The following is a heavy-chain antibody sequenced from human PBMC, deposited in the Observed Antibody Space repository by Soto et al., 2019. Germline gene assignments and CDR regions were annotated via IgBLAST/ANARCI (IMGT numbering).Heavy chain of an antibody. J-gene: IGHJ6*02. CDR3: ARATKYRIFGVVIIYPYGMDV. CDR1: GGSFSGYY. D-gene: IGHD3-3*02. V-gene: IGHV4-34*01. CDR2: INHSGST. Sequence: PSETLSLTCAVYGGSFSGYYWSWIRQPPGKGLEWIGEINHSGSTNYNPSLKSRVTISVDTSKNQFSLKLSSVTAADTAVYYCARATKYRIFGVVIIYPYGMDVWGQGTTVTVSS.